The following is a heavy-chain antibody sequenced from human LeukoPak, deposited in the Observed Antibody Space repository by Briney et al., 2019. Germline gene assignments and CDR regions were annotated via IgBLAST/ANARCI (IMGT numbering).Heavy chain of an antibody. J-gene: IGHJ4*02. V-gene: IGHV3-23*01. Sequence: GGSLRLSCAASGFTFSSYAMSWVRQAPGKGLEWVSAISGSGGSTYYADSVKGRFTISRDNSKNTLYLQMNSLRADDTAVYYCAKSVVVITFRFDDWGQGALVTVSS. CDR1: GFTFSSYA. D-gene: IGHD2-15*01. CDR3: AKSVVVITFRFDD. CDR2: ISGSGGST.